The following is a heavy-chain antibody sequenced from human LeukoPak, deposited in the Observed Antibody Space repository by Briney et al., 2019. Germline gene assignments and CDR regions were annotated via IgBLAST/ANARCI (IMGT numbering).Heavy chain of an antibody. CDR1: GFTFSNAW. D-gene: IGHD3-10*01. CDR2: INSDGRST. Sequence: GGSLRLSCAASGFTFSNAWMSWVRQAPGKGLVWVSRINSDGRSTSYADSVKGRFTISRDNSKNTLYLQMNSLRAEDTAVYYCARGDDGSGNYFYYYYGMDVWGQGTTVTVAS. V-gene: IGHV3-74*01. J-gene: IGHJ6*02. CDR3: ARGDDGSGNYFYYYYGMDV.